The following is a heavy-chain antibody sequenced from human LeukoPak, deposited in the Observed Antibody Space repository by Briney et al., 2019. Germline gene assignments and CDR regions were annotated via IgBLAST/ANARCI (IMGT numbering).Heavy chain of an antibody. CDR3: ARDLAYSRLDY. CDR1: GFTFSSYS. V-gene: IGHV3-48*01. D-gene: IGHD5-18*01. Sequence: GSLRLSCAASGFTFSSYSMNWVRQAPGKGLEWVSHITASGTAMFYADSVRGRFTISRDNAKNSLYLQMNSLRVEDTAFYYCARDLAYSRLDYWGQGMLVTVSS. J-gene: IGHJ4*02. CDR2: ITASGTAM.